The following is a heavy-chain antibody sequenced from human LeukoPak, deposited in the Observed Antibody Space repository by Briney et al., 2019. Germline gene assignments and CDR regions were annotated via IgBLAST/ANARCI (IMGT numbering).Heavy chain of an antibody. CDR2: IFPGDSDT. CDR3: ARRGDGYNLNFDY. D-gene: IGHD5-24*01. V-gene: IGHV5-51*01. J-gene: IGHJ4*02. Sequence: GESLKISCKGSGYSFTRYWIGWVRQMPGKGLEWVGMIFPGDSDTRYSPSFQGQVTISADKSISTAYLQWSSLKASDTATYYCARRGDGYNLNFDYWGQGTLVTVSS. CDR1: GYSFTRYW.